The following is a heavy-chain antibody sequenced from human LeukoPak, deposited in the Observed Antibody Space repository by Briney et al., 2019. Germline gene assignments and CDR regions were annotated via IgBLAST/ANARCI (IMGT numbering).Heavy chain of an antibody. CDR3: ASRWFGDLQADY. CDR1: GYSISSGYY. V-gene: IGHV4-38-2*02. CDR2: IYHSGST. Sequence: SETLSLTCTVSGYSISSGYYWGWIRQPPGKGLEWIGSIYHSGSTYYNPSLKSRVTISVDTSKNQFSLKLSSVTAADTAVYYCASRWFGDLQADYWGQGTLVTVSS. J-gene: IGHJ4*02. D-gene: IGHD3-10*01.